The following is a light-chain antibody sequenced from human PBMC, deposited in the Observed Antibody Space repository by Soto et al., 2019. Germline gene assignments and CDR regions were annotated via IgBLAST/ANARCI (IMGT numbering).Light chain of an antibody. CDR3: SSYTGSSTLV. Sequence: QSALTQPASASGSPGKSITISCTGTSSDVGCYNFVSWYQPHPGQAPKIMIYDVTNPPSGVSNRFSGSKSGNTASLTISGLQAEYEADYYCSSYTGSSTLVFGTGTKVTDL. CDR1: SSDVGCYNF. CDR2: DVT. V-gene: IGLV2-14*03. J-gene: IGLJ1*01.